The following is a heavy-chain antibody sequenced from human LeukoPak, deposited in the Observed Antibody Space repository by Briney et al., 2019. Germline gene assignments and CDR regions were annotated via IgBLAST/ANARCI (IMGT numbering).Heavy chain of an antibody. J-gene: IGHJ4*02. CDR3: AKGVVAATYFDY. CDR2: IEKDGSNK. CDR1: GFTFKTYG. Sequence: GGSLRLSCAASGFTFKTYGMHWVRQAPGKGLDWVAFIEKDGSNKYYADSVKGRFTVSRDNSENRLYLQMNSLRPEETALYYCAKGVVAATYFDYWGQGTLVTVSS. V-gene: IGHV3-30*02. D-gene: IGHD2-15*01.